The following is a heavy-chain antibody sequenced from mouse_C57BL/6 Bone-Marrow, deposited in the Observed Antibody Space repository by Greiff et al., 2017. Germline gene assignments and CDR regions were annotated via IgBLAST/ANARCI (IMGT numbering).Heavy chain of an antibody. D-gene: IGHD1-1*01. V-gene: IGHV1-64*01. Sequence: QVQLQQSGAELVKPGASVKLSCKASGYTFTSYWMHWVKQRPGQGLEWIGMIHPNSGSTNYNEKFKSKATLTVDKSSSPAYMQLSSLTSEDSAVYYCARKAHYYGSSYFDYWGQGTTLTVSS. J-gene: IGHJ2*01. CDR1: GYTFTSYW. CDR2: IHPNSGST. CDR3: ARKAHYYGSSYFDY.